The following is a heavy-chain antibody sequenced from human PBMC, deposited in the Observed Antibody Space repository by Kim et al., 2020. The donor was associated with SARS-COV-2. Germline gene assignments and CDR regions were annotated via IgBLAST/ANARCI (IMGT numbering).Heavy chain of an antibody. CDR3: ARQARQFPLMVICFDP. V-gene: IGHV4-39*01. J-gene: IGHJ5*02. CDR2: IYYSWCT. CDR1: GGSISSSSYY. D-gene: IGHD3-10*01. Sequence: SETLSLTCTVSGGSISSSSYYWGWIRQPPGKGLEWIGSIYYSWCTYYNPSLKSRVTISVDTSKNQFSLKLSSVTAADTAVYYCARQARQFPLMVICFDP.